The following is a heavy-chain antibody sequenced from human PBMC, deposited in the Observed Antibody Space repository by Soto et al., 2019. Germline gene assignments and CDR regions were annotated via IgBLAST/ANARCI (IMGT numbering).Heavy chain of an antibody. V-gene: IGHV3-48*02. D-gene: IGHD1-26*01. J-gene: IGHJ4*02. CDR2: ISSSSSAI. CDR1: GFIFSSHS. CDR3: ARAFRRSQSSPFDY. Sequence: GGSLRLSCAASGFIFSSHSMNWVRQAPGRGLEWVSYISSSSSAIYYADSVRGRFTTSRDNAKNSLYLQMNSLRDEDMAVYYCARAFRRSQSSPFDYWGQGTLVTVSS.